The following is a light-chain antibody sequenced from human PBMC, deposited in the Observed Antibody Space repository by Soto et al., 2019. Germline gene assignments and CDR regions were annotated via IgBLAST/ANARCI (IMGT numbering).Light chain of an antibody. CDR1: QGISTY. V-gene: IGKV1-9*01. CDR3: QQIKSYPVT. Sequence: DIQLTQSPAFLSASVGDKVTITCRASQGISTYLAWYQQKPGKAPNLLIYSASTLQSGVPSRFSGSGSGTELKLTISSLQHEDFASYFCQQIKSYPVTFCEGTKVEI. J-gene: IGKJ4*01. CDR2: SAS.